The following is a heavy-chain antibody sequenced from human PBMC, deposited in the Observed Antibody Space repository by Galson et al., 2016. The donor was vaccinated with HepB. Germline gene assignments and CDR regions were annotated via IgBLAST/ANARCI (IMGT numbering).Heavy chain of an antibody. CDR1: GFIFRSYW. D-gene: IGHD3-22*01. J-gene: IGHJ4*02. Sequence: SLRLSCAASGFIFRSYWMSWVRQAPGKGLEWVANINQDGSEKYYVDSVKGRFTISRDNAQNSLYLQMNSLRAEDTAMYFCAKESDVYYDSRGYPDFWGQGTLVTVSS. CDR3: AKESDVYYDSRGYPDF. V-gene: IGHV3-7*04. CDR2: INQDGSEK.